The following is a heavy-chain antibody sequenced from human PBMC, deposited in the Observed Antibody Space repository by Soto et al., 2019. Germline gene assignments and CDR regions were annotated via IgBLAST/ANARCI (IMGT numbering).Heavy chain of an antibody. CDR3: ARDQGYDFWSGYHIYYYGMDV. V-gene: IGHV3-33*01. J-gene: IGHJ6*02. CDR1: GFTCISYG. CDR2: IWYDGSNK. D-gene: IGHD3-3*01. Sequence: PGWSLRLACAASGFTCISYGMHWVRQAPGKGLEWVAVIWYDGSNKYYADSVKGRFTISRDNSKNTLYLQMNSLRAEDTAVYYCARDQGYDFWSGYHIYYYGMDVWGQGTTVTV.